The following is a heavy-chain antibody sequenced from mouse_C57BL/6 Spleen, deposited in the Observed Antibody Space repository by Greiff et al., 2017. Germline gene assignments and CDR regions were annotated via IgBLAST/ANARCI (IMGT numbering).Heavy chain of an antibody. V-gene: IGHV1-9*01. J-gene: IGHJ4*01. CDR1: GYTFTGYW. CDR2: ILPGCGST. Sequence: VQLQPSGAELMKPGASVKLSCTATGYTFTGYWIEWVKPRPGHGLEWIGEILPGCGSTNYNEKFKGKDTFTADTATNTADRQLSSLTTEDSAIYYCASLWGYYAMDYWGQGTSVTGAS. CDR3: ASLWGYYAMDY.